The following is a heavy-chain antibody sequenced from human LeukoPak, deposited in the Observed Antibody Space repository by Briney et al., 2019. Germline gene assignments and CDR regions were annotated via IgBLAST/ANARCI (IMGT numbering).Heavy chain of an antibody. J-gene: IGHJ5*02. CDR3: AKGGLVHRFDP. Sequence: GGSLRLSCAASGFTFSVFGMSWVRQAPGKGPEWVSVISGSGGRTYYADSVKGRFTISRDNSKNTLYLQMNSLRADDTAVYYCAKGGLVHRFDPWGQGTLVTVSS. V-gene: IGHV3-23*01. CDR1: GFTFSVFG. CDR2: ISGSGGRT.